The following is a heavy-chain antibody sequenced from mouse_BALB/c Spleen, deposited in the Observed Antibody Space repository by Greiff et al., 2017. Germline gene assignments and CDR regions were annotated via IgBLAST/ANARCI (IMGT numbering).Heavy chain of an antibody. V-gene: IGHV5-9-3*01. CDR1: GFTFSSYA. CDR3: ARSITTVVAALYYFDY. CDR2: ISSGGSYT. J-gene: IGHJ2*01. Sequence: EVKLMESGGGLVKPGGSLKLSCAASGFTFSSYAMSWVRQTPEKRLEWVATISSGGSYTYYPDSVKGRFPISRDNAKNTLYLQMSSLRSEDTAMYYCARSITTVVAALYYFDYWGQGTTLTVSS. D-gene: IGHD1-1*01.